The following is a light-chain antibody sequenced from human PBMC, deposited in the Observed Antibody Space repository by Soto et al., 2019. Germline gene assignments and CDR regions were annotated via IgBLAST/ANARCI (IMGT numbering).Light chain of an antibody. J-gene: IGKJ1*01. CDR3: QQYGSSRWT. Sequence: ESVLTQAPGTLSLSPGERATLSCRASQSVSSSYLAWYQQKPGQAPRLLIYGASSRATGIPDRFSGSGSGTDFTLTSSRLEPEDFAVYYCQQYGSSRWTFGQGTKVDIK. CDR2: GAS. CDR1: QSVSSSY. V-gene: IGKV3-20*01.